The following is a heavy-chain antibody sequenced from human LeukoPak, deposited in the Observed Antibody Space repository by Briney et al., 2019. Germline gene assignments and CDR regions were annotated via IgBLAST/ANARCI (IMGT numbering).Heavy chain of an antibody. CDR3: AKLFDSGTYNNFFHY. Sequence: GGTLRLSCAASGFTFSSYAMSWVRQAPGKGLEWVSAITATSSSTYDADSVQGRFTISRDNSKNTLFLQMNSLRPEDTAIYYCAKLFDSGTYNNFFHYWGQGTLVTVSS. J-gene: IGHJ4*02. V-gene: IGHV3-23*01. CDR2: ITATSSST. D-gene: IGHD3-10*01. CDR1: GFTFSSYA.